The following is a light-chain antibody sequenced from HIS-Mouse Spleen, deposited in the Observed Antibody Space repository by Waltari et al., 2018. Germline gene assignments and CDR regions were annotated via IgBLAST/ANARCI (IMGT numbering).Light chain of an antibody. J-gene: IGLJ3*02. CDR1: SSNIGSNY. CDR3: AAWDDSLSGPV. V-gene: IGLV1-47*01. CDR2: RNN. Sequence: QSVLTQPPSASGTPGQRVTISCSGSSSNIGSNYVYWYQQLPGTAPKLLIYRNNQGPSGVPDPFSGSTSGTSASRAISWLRSEDEADYYCAAWDDSLSGPVFGGGTKLTVL.